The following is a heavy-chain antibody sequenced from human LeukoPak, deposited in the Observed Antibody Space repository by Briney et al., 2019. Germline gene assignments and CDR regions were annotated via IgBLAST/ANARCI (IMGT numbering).Heavy chain of an antibody. CDR2: IWYDGSQR. V-gene: IGHV3-33*01. CDR1: GFSFSKYG. D-gene: IGHD3-22*01. J-gene: IGHJ3*02. Sequence: GRSLRLSGAAAGFSFSKYGLHWVRQAPGKGRQWVAMIWYDGSQRYYVDSVKGRFTISRDSSKNTMFLQMNSLTDEDTAVYYCAIENFDSGGPGSGSPAFDIWGQGTMVSVSS. CDR3: AIENFDSGGPGSGSPAFDI.